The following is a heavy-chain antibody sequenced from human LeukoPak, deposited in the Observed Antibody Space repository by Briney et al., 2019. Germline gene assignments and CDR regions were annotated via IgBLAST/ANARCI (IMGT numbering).Heavy chain of an antibody. CDR3: ARAATYGSGSYTDY. CDR1: GFTFDDYA. CDR2: ISWNSGSI. D-gene: IGHD3-10*01. J-gene: IGHJ4*02. Sequence: GGSLRLSCAASGFTFDDYAMHWVRQAPGKGLEWVSGISWNSGSIGYADSVKGRFTISRDNAKNSLYLQMNSLRAEDTALYYCARAATYGSGSYTDYWGQGTLVTVSS. V-gene: IGHV3-9*01.